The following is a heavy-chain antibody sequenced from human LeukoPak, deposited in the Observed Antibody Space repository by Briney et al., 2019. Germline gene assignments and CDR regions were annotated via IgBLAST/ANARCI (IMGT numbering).Heavy chain of an antibody. CDR1: GFTFRTYG. J-gene: IGHJ4*02. V-gene: IGHV3-21*01. CDR2: ISSSSSYI. CDR3: ARAHNWKYGSFDF. D-gene: IGHD1-7*01. Sequence: PGGSLRLSCAASGFTFRTYGMHWVRQAPGKGLEWVSCISSSSSYIYYADAVKGRFTISRDNAKNSLYLQMNSLRAEDTAVYYCARAHNWKYGSFDFWGQGTLVTVSS.